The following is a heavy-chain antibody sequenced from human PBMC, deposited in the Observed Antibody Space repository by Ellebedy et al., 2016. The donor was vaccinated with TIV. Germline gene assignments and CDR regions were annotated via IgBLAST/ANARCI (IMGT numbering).Heavy chain of an antibody. CDR1: GGSISSYY. V-gene: IGHV4-59*01. Sequence: GSLRLSCTVSGGSISSYYWSWIRQPPGKGLEWIGYIYYSGSTNYNPSLKSRVTISVDTSKSQFSLKLNSVTAADTAVYYCASGISSFDPWGQGTLVTVSS. J-gene: IGHJ5*02. CDR3: ASGISSFDP. CDR2: IYYSGST.